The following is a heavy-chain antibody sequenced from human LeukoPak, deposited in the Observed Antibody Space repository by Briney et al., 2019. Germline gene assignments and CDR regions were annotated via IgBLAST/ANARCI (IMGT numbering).Heavy chain of an antibody. J-gene: IGHJ5*01. CDR1: GFTSGSYA. V-gene: IGHV3-23*01. Sequence: PGGSLRLSCAASGFTSGSYAMTWVRQTPGKGLEWVSFINGGGDKTYYADSLKDRFTISRDNSKKTLFLQVDSLRPEDTAVYYCVKANFYDISAYYRRFDSWGQGTLVTVST. CDR3: VKANFYDISAYYRRFDS. CDR2: INGGGDKT. D-gene: IGHD3-22*01.